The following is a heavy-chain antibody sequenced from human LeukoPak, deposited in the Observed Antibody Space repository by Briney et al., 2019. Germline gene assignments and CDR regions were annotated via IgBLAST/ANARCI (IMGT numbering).Heavy chain of an antibody. CDR1: GYTFPSYY. CDR2: INPRGGSA. Sequence: ASVKVSCKASGYTFPSYYMHWVRQAPAQGLEWMGRINPRGGSASYAQKLQGRLTMNRDTSTSTAYMELSSLRYEDTAVYYCARGCELHFDYWGQGTPVTVSS. D-gene: IGHD1-7*01. J-gene: IGHJ4*02. CDR3: ARGCELHFDY. V-gene: IGHV1-46*01.